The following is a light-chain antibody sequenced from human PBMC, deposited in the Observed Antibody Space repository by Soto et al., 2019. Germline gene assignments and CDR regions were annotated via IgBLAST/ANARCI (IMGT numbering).Light chain of an antibody. J-gene: IGLJ2*01. CDR3: SSYTSRSTRVV. CDR2: DVS. CDR1: SSDVGGYNY. V-gene: IGLV2-14*01. Sequence: QSALTQPASVSGSPGQSITISCTGTSSDVGGYNYVSWYQQHPGKAPKLMIYDVSNRPSGVSNRFSGSKSGNTASLTIYGHQAEDEADYDCSSYTSRSTRVVFGGGTKLTVL.